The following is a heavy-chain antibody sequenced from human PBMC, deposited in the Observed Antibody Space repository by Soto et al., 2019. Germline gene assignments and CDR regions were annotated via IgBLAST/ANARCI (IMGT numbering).Heavy chain of an antibody. D-gene: IGHD2-2*01. Sequence: QLQLQESGSGLVKPSQTLSLTCTVSGDSITTGSYSWSWIRQAPGKVLEWIGNIHVSGYTSFNTSLKGRFSIAVAPSKNQFSLNVMSVTAADTAVYYCAIGGALRPNAHVPLDPWGQGRLVTVSS. J-gene: IGHJ5*02. CDR2: IHVSGYT. CDR3: AIGGALRPNAHVPLDP. V-gene: IGHV4-30-2*01. CDR1: GDSITTGSYS.